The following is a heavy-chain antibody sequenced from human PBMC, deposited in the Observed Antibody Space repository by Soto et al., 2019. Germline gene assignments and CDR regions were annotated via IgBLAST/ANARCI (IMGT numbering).Heavy chain of an antibody. D-gene: IGHD5-12*01. V-gene: IGHV1-46*01. CDR2: INPHGGST. J-gene: IGHJ6*02. CDR3: ARGRGYSGDDHYYYFDMDV. Sequence: GASVKVSCKAPGDTFTSYYLNWVRQAPGQGLEWMGVINPHGGSTKYAQKFQGRVTISVDESTSTAYMELSSLRSEDTALYYCARGRGYSGDDHYYYFDMDVWGQGTTVTVSS. CDR1: GDTFTSYY.